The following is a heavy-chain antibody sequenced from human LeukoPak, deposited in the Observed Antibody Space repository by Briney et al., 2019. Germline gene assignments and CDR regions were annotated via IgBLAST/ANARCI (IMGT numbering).Heavy chain of an antibody. V-gene: IGHV3-23*01. CDR3: AKVGLIWFGEPRRPRGYYGMDV. CDR2: ISGSGGST. J-gene: IGHJ6*02. D-gene: IGHD3-10*01. CDR1: GFTFSSYA. Sequence: GGSLRLSCAASGFTFSSYAMSWVRQAPGKGLEWVSAISGSGGSTYYADSVKGRFTISRDNSKNTLYLQMNSLRAEDTAVYYCAKVGLIWFGEPRRPRGYYGMDVWGQGTTVTVSS.